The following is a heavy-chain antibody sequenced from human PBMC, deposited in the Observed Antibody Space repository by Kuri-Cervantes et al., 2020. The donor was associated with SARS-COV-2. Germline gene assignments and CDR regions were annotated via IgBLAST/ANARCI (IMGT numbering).Heavy chain of an antibody. CDR3: ARDPPSEDFWSGYLPPYYFDY. J-gene: IGHJ4*02. V-gene: IGHV3-30-3*01. CDR1: GFAFSSYA. CDR2: ISYDGSNK. Sequence: GESLKISCAASGFAFSSYAMHWVRQAPGKGLEWVAVISYDGSNKYYADSEKGRFTISRDNSKNTLYLQMNSLRAEDTAVYYCARDPPSEDFWSGYLPPYYFDYWGQGTLVTVSS. D-gene: IGHD3-3*01.